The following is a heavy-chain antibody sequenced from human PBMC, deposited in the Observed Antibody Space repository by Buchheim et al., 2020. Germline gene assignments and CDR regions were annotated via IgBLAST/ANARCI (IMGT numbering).Heavy chain of an antibody. D-gene: IGHD4-23*01. CDR1: GIPFSGSA. V-gene: IGHV3-73*02. CDR2: IRGNAYDYAT. J-gene: IGHJ4*02. CDR3: TSPGDNSDY. Sequence: EVQLVESGGGLVQPGGSLTLSCAVSGIPFSGSAIHWVRQASGKGLEWVGRIRGNAYDYATGYGASVKGRFTISRDDSKKMAFLQMNNLETEDTAVYYCTSPGDNSDYGGQGTL.